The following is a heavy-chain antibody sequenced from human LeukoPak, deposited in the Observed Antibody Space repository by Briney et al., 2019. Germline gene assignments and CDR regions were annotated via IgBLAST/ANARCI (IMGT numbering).Heavy chain of an antibody. CDR1: GYTFTGYY. D-gene: IGHD3-10*01. J-gene: IGHJ6*03. CDR2: INPNSGDT. CDR3: ARDLSGRGPFYYMDV. V-gene: IGHV1-2*02. Sequence: ASVKVSCKASGYTFTGYYMHWVRQAPGQGLEWMGWINPNSGDTNYAQKFQGRVTMTRDTSISTAYMELNRLRSDDTAVYFCARDLSGRGPFYYMDVWGKGTTVTVSS.